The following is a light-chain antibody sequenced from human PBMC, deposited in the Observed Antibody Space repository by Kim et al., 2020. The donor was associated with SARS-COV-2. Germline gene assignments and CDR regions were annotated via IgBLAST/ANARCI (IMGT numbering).Light chain of an antibody. Sequence: SRWLAWYQQKPGTAPKSLIYTATTLESGVPSRFSGSGSGIYFTLTISSLQPEDFATYYCQQYKSYPVTFGQGTRLEIK. CDR3: QQYKSYPVT. J-gene: IGKJ5*01. CDR2: TAT. CDR1: SRW. V-gene: IGKV1D-16*01.